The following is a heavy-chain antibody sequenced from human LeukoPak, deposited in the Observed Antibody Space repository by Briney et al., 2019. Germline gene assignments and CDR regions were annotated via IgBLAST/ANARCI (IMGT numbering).Heavy chain of an antibody. Sequence: PSETLSLTCAVYCGSFSGYYWSWIRQPPGKGLEWIGEINHSGSTNYNPSLKSRVTISVDTSKYQFSLKLSSVTAADTTVYYCATEGWDYYDSSGYYYFDYWGQGTLVTVFS. CDR1: CGSFSGYY. J-gene: IGHJ4*02. V-gene: IGHV4-34*01. CDR2: INHSGST. D-gene: IGHD3-22*01. CDR3: ATEGWDYYDSSGYYYFDY.